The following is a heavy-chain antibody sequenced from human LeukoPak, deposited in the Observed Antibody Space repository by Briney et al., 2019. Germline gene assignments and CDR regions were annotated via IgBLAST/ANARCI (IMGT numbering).Heavy chain of an antibody. Sequence: PGGSLRLSCAASGFTFSSYAISWVRQAPGKGLEWVSAITGSGGSTYYADSVQGRFTISRDNSRNTLYLQMNSLRAEDTAVYYCGPWEPRGHYYMDVWGKGTTVTVSS. CDR3: GPWEPRGHYYMDV. CDR2: ITGSGGST. D-gene: IGHD1-26*01. J-gene: IGHJ6*03. V-gene: IGHV3-23*01. CDR1: GFTFSSYA.